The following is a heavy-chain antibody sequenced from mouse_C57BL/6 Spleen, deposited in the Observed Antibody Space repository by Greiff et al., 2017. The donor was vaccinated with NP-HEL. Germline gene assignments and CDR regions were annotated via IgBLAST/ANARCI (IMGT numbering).Heavy chain of an antibody. Sequence: VQLQESGAELVRPGTSVKVSCKASGYAFTNYLIVWVKQRPGQGLEWIGVINPGSGGTNYNEKFKGKATLTADKSSSTAYMQLSSLTSEDSAVYFCAKSYYYGSSYFDYWGQGTTLTVSS. D-gene: IGHD1-1*01. CDR2: INPGSGGT. CDR1: GYAFTNYL. J-gene: IGHJ2*01. V-gene: IGHV1-54*01. CDR3: AKSYYYGSSYFDY.